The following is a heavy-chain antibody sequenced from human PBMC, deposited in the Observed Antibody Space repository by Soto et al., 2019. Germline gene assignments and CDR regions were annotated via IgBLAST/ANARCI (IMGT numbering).Heavy chain of an antibody. CDR3: AKGGSAALIAPSGRDNWFDP. CDR2: ITWNGGTI. CDR1: GFAFDDYV. D-gene: IGHD6-13*01. V-gene: IGHV3-9*01. J-gene: IGHJ5*02. Sequence: PGGSLRLSCAASGFAFDDYVMHWVRQPPGRGLEWVSGITWNGGTIRYVDSVKGRFTISRDNAENSLYLQMNSLRPEDTAVYYCAKGGSAALIAPSGRDNWFDPWGQGISVTVSS.